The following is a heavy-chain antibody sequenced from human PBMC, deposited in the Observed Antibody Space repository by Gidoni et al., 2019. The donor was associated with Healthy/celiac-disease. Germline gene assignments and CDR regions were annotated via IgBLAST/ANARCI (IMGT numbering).Heavy chain of an antibody. CDR1: GGSVSSGSYY. Sequence: QVQLQESGPGLVKPSETLSLTCTVSGGSVSSGSYYWSWIRQPPGKGLEWIGYIYYSGSTNYNPSLKSRVTISVDTSKNQFSLKLSSVTAADTAVYYCARDSRDFRYCSGGSCYSGYSNGMDVWGQGTTVTVSS. D-gene: IGHD2-15*01. V-gene: IGHV4-61*01. J-gene: IGHJ6*02. CDR3: ARDSRDFRYCSGGSCYSGYSNGMDV. CDR2: IYYSGST.